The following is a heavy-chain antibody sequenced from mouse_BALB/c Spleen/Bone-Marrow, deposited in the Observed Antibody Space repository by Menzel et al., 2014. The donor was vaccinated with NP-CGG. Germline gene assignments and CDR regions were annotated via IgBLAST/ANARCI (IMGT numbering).Heavy chain of an antibody. CDR1: GFAFSSYD. CDR3: ARHGSGYD. J-gene: IGHJ2*01. Sequence: EVHLVESGGGLVKPGGSLKLSCAASGFAFSSYDMSWVRQTPEKRLEWVAYISSGGGNTYYPDTVKGRFTISRDNAKNTLYLQMSSLKSEDTAMYYCARHGSGYDWGQGTTLTASS. CDR2: ISSGGGNT. D-gene: IGHD3-1*01. V-gene: IGHV5-12-1*01.